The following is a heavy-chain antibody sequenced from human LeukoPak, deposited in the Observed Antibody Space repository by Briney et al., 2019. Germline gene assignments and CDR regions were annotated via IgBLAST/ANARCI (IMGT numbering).Heavy chain of an antibody. CDR2: IKQDGSEK. Sequence: GGSLRLSCAASEFTFFTYWMSWVRQAPGKGLEWVANIKQDGSEKYYVDSVKGRFTISRDNAKDSLSLQMNSLRAEDTAVYYCARPLMYYYGSETYFWFDPWGQGTLVTVSS. D-gene: IGHD3-10*01. J-gene: IGHJ5*02. CDR3: ARPLMYYYGSETYFWFDP. V-gene: IGHV3-7*01. CDR1: EFTFFTYW.